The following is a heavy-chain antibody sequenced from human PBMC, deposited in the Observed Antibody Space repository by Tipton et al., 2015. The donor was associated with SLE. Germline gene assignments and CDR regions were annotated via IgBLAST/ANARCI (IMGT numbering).Heavy chain of an antibody. J-gene: IGHJ4*02. CDR2: IYTSGST. V-gene: IGHV4-61*09. Sequence: TLSLTCTVSGGSITSNTYYWSWIRQPAGKGLEWIGHIYTSGSTNYNPSLKSRVSLSVDTSRNQFSLRLSSVTAADTAVYYCASKYFYDSDGLRYWGQGTLVTVSS. CDR1: GGSITSNTYY. CDR3: ASKYFYDSDGLRY. D-gene: IGHD3-22*01.